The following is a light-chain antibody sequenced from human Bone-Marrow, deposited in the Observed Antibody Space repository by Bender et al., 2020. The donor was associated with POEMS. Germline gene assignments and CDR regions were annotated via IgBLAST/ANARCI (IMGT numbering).Light chain of an antibody. CDR1: SSDVGGYNH. CDR3: SSYTASNTLL. Sequence: QSALTQPASVSGSPGQTITISCTGTSSDVGGYNHVSWNQQHPGKAPKLIIYDVTNRPSGASSRFSGSKSGNTASLTISGLQAEDEADYYCSSYTASNTLLFGGGTKLTVL. V-gene: IGLV2-14*03. J-gene: IGLJ2*01. CDR2: DVT.